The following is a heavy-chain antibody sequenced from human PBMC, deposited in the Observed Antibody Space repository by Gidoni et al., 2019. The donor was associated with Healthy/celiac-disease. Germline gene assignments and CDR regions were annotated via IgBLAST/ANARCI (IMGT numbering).Heavy chain of an antibody. D-gene: IGHD6-19*01. CDR1: GFTFSSYA. Sequence: EVQLLESGGGLVQPGGSLRLSCAASGFTFSSYAMSWVRQAPGKGLEWVSAISGSGGSTYYADSVKGRFTISRDNSKNTLYLQMNSLRAEDTAVYYCASYSSGWVVDYYYGMDVWGQGTTVTVSS. CDR2: ISGSGGST. J-gene: IGHJ6*02. V-gene: IGHV3-23*01. CDR3: ASYSSGWVVDYYYGMDV.